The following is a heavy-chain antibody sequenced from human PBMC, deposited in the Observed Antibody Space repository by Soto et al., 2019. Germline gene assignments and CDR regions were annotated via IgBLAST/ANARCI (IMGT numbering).Heavy chain of an antibody. Sequence: QVQLVQSGAEGKKPGSSVKVSCKASGGTFSSYAISWVRQDPGQGLEWMGGIIPIFGTANYAQKFQGRVTITADESTSTAYMELSSLRSEDTAVYYCARDPLWGFRRYYGMDVWGQGTTVTVSS. J-gene: IGHJ6*02. CDR1: GGTFSSYA. CDR3: ARDPLWGFRRYYGMDV. D-gene: IGHD7-27*01. V-gene: IGHV1-69*01. CDR2: IIPIFGTA.